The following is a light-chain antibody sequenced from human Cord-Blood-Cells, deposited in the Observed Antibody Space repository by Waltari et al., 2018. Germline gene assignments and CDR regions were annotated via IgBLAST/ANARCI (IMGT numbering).Light chain of an antibody. CDR3: QQYGSSTWT. CDR2: GAS. J-gene: IGKJ1*01. CDR1: QSVSSSY. Sequence: EIVLTQSPGTLSLSPGDRATLSCRASQSVSSSYLAWYQQKPGQAPRLLIYGASSRATGIPDRFSGSGSGTDFTRTISRLEPEDFAVYYCQQYGSSTWTFGQGTKVEIK. V-gene: IGKV3-20*01.